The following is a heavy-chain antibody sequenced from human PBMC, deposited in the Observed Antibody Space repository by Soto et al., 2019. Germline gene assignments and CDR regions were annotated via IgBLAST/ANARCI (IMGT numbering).Heavy chain of an antibody. CDR3: ARDLQAGTDNVNWFAP. Sequence: QVQLVESGGGVVQPGRSLRLSCAASGFSISRSAMHWVRQAPGKGLEWVAVIAYDGSNRWYADSAKGRFTISRDNSKHTAYLQMSSLRGEDTAVYYCARDLQAGTDNVNWFAPWGQGTLVTVSS. CDR2: IAYDGSNR. D-gene: IGHD1-1*01. V-gene: IGHV3-30*04. CDR1: GFSISRSA. J-gene: IGHJ5*02.